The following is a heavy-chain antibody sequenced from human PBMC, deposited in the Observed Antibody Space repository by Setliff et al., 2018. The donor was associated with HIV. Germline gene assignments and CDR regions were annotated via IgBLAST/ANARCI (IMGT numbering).Heavy chain of an antibody. CDR3: AREIRNYDFWSGYWEDHYFDS. V-gene: IGHV1-3*01. CDR1: GYTFTSYA. J-gene: IGHJ4*02. Sequence: ASVKVSCKASGYTFTSYAMHWVRQAPGQRLEWMGWISSYNGNTNYAQNFQGRVTMTTDTFTDTAYMELRSLRSEDTAVYYCAREIRNYDFWSGYWEDHYFDSWGQGTLVTVSS. D-gene: IGHD3-3*01. CDR2: ISSYNGNT.